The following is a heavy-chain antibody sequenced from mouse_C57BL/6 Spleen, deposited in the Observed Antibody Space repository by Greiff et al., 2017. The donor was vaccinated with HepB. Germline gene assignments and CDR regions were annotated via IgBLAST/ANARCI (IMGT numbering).Heavy chain of an antibody. Sequence: LQESGPELVKPGASVKISCKASGYAFSSSWMNWVKQRPGKGLEWIGRIYPGDGDTNYNGKFKGKATLTADKSSSTAYMQLSSLTSEDSGVYFCERDTPVPYYYAMEYWGEGTPVTVSA. CDR2: IYPGDGDT. D-gene: IGHD1-1*01. J-gene: IGHJ4*01. V-gene: IGHV1-82*01. CDR1: GYAFSSSW. CDR3: ERDTPVPYYYAMEY.